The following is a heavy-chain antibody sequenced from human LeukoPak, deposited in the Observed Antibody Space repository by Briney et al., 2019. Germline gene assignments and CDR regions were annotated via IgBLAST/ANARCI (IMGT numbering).Heavy chain of an antibody. D-gene: IGHD4-11*01. V-gene: IGHV1-46*01. Sequence: ASVKVSCKTSGYTFTSYYIHWVRQAPGQGLEWMGIINPSGGSTTYAQMFQGRVTMTRDTSTSTVYMELSSLSSEDTAVFYCTRARGYSNFNFDYWGQGTLVTVSS. CDR1: GYTFTSYY. CDR3: TRARGYSNFNFDY. CDR2: INPSGGST. J-gene: IGHJ4*02.